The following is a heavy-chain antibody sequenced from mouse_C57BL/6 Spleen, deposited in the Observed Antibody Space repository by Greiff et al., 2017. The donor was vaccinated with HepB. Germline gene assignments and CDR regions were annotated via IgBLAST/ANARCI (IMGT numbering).Heavy chain of an antibody. CDR3: ARTHYYGSSDYAMDY. V-gene: IGHV1-84*01. Sequence: QVQLQQSGPELVKPGASVKISCKASGYTFTDYYINWVKQRPGQGLEWIGWIYPGSGNTKYNAKFKGKATLTVDTSSSTDYMQLSRLTSEDSAVYFCARTHYYGSSDYAMDYWGQGTSVTVSS. CDR2: IYPGSGNT. D-gene: IGHD1-1*01. CDR1: GYTFTDYY. J-gene: IGHJ4*01.